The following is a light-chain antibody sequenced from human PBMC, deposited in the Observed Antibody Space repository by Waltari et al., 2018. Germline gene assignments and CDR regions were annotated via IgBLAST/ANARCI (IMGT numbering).Light chain of an antibody. CDR2: WAS. Sequence: DIVMTQSPDSLAVSLGERATINCKSSQSVLYSSNNKNYLAWYQQNQGQPPKLLIYWASTRESGVPDRFSGSGSGTDFTLTISSLQAEDVAVYYCQQYYSTLYTFGQGTKLEIK. CDR1: QSVLYSSNNKNY. V-gene: IGKV4-1*01. J-gene: IGKJ2*01. CDR3: QQYYSTLYT.